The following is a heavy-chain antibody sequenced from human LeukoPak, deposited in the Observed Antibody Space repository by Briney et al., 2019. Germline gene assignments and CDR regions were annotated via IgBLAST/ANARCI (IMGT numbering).Heavy chain of an antibody. CDR1: GGSISSSSYY. V-gene: IGHV4-61*05. D-gene: IGHD3-3*01. CDR3: ARVSPPDYDFWSGYYTGSWFDP. Sequence: SETLSLTCTVSGGSISSSSYYWGWIRQPPGKGLEWIGYIYYSGSTNYNPSLKSRVTISVDTSKNQFSLKLSSVTAADTAVYYCARVSPPDYDFWSGYYTGSWFDPWGQGTLVTVSS. J-gene: IGHJ5*02. CDR2: IYYSGST.